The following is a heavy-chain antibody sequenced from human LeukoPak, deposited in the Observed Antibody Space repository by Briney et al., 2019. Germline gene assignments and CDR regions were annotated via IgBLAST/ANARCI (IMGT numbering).Heavy chain of an antibody. CDR2: IYYSGSA. CDR3: ASGDGGYRSGREYYFDY. D-gene: IGHD3-10*01. Sequence: PSETLSLTCTVSGDSISSSSYCWGWIRQPPGKRLEWIGTIYYSGSAYYYPSLKSRVTISVDTSKNQLSLKLSSVTAADTAVYYCASGDGGYRSGREYYFDYWGRGTLVTVSS. CDR1: GDSISSSSYC. J-gene: IGHJ4*02. V-gene: IGHV4-39*01.